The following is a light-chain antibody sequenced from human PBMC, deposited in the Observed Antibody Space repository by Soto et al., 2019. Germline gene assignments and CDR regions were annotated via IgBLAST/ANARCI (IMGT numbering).Light chain of an antibody. CDR3: QQYNTWPT. CDR1: QSVSDN. Sequence: EIVMTQSPATLSVSPGERATLSCRAGQSVSDNLAWYQQKPGQAPRLLIYGASTRATGIPARFSGSGSGTEFTLTISSLQSEDFAVYYCQQYNTWPTFGQGTRLEIK. J-gene: IGKJ5*01. V-gene: IGKV3-15*01. CDR2: GAS.